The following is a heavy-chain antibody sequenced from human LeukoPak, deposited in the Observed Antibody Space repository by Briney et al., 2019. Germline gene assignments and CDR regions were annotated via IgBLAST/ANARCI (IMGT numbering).Heavy chain of an antibody. CDR2: ISTNKGNT. V-gene: IGHV1-18*01. D-gene: IGHD2-8*01. CDR3: VRDIQWRFDP. J-gene: IGHJ5*02. CDR1: GYIFTSYG. Sequence: ASVKVSCKASGYIFTSYGISWVRQAPGQGLEWMGWISTNKGNTNYAQRLQGRFTMTTDTSTSTAYMELRSLRSDDTAIYYCVRDIQWRFDPWGQGTLVTVSS.